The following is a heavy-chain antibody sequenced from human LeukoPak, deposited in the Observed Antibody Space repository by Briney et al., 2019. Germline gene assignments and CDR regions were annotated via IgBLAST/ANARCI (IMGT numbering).Heavy chain of an antibody. D-gene: IGHD1-26*01. CDR3: ARYSGSYSGFDY. J-gene: IGHJ4*02. CDR1: GGSISSYY. V-gene: IGHV4-59*08. Sequence: SETLSLTCTVSGGSISSYYWSWVRQPPGKGLEWIGYIYYSGSINYNPSLKGRVTISVDTSKNQFSLKLRSVTAADTAVYYCARYSGSYSGFDYWGQGTLVTVSS. CDR2: IYYSGSI.